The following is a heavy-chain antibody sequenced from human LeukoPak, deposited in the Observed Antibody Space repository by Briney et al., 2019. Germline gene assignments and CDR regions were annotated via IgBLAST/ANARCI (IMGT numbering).Heavy chain of an antibody. CDR2: IRSKAFGETA. V-gene: IGHV3-49*04. D-gene: IGHD7-27*01. Sequence: GGSLRLSCTVSGFTFGDYAINWVRKAPGKGLERVGFIRSKAFGETAEYAASVKGRFTISRDDSKSIAYLQMNSLKTEDTAVYYCTRDRGSSTLGDYWGQGTLVTVSS. CDR1: GFTFGDYA. CDR3: TRDRGSSTLGDY. J-gene: IGHJ4*02.